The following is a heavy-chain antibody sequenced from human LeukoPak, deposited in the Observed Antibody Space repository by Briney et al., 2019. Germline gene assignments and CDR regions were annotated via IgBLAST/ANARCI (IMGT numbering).Heavy chain of an antibody. CDR2: ISSSGSTI. CDR3: ARDLAWPRTRAYDSSGYYVGDAFDI. D-gene: IGHD3-22*01. CDR1: GFTFSDYY. Sequence: PGGSLRLSCAASGFTFSDYYMSWIRQAPGKGLEWVSYISSSGSTIYYADSVKCRFTISRDNAKNSLYLQMNSLRAEDTAVYYCARDLAWPRTRAYDSSGYYVGDAFDIWGQGTMVTVSS. V-gene: IGHV3-11*04. J-gene: IGHJ3*02.